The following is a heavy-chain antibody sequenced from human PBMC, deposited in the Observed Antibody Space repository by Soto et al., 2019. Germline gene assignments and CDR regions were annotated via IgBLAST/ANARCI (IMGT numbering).Heavy chain of an antibody. V-gene: IGHV1-69*02. CDR3: AASYGSGYRAFDY. CDR1: GDTFSFYT. Sequence: QVQLVQSGAEVKKPGSSVKVSCKASGDTFSFYTINWVRQAPGLGLEWMGRVNPIVSMSNYAQKFQGRVTITADNSTNTAYMQLISLRSEDTAIYYCAASYGSGYRAFDYWGQGALVTVSS. D-gene: IGHD3-10*01. J-gene: IGHJ4*02. CDR2: VNPIVSMS.